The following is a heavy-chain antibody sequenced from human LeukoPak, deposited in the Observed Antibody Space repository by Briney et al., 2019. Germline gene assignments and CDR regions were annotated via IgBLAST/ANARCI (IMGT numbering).Heavy chain of an antibody. D-gene: IGHD5-24*01. CDR1: GGSFSGYY. Sequence: MASETLSLTCAVYGGSFSGYYWSWIRQPPGKGLEWIGEINHSGSTNYNPSLKSRVTISVDTSKNRFSLSLRSVTAADTAVYYCASDRGGYYPFDYWGQGTLVTVSS. CDR3: ASDRGGYYPFDY. J-gene: IGHJ4*02. V-gene: IGHV4-34*01. CDR2: INHSGST.